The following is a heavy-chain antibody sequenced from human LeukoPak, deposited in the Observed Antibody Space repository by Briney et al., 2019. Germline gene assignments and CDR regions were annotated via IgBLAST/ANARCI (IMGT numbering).Heavy chain of an antibody. V-gene: IGHV3-11*01. Sequence: GGSLRLSCAASGFTFSDYYMSWIRQAPGKGLEWVSYISSSGSTIYYADSVKGRFTISRDNAKNLLYLQMNSLRAEDTAVYYCAREAGATTPYEFDYWGQGTLVTVSS. CDR2: ISSSGSTI. D-gene: IGHD1-26*01. CDR3: AREAGATTPYEFDY. CDR1: GFTFSDYY. J-gene: IGHJ4*02.